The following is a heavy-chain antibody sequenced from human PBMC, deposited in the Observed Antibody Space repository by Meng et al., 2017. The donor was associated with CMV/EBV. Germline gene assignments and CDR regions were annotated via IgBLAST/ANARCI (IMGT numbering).Heavy chain of an antibody. CDR2: IYTSGST. D-gene: IGHD3-22*01. CDR3: ARGGLYYYDSSGHFDY. V-gene: IGHV4-4*07. Sequence: QEAGPGLVKPSGALSLTCTVSGGSISSYYWSWIRQPAGKGLEWIGRIYTSGSTNYNPSLKSRVTMSVDTSKNQFSLKLSSVTAADTAVYYCARGGLYYYDSSGHFDYWGQGTLVTVSS. J-gene: IGHJ4*02. CDR1: GGSISSYY.